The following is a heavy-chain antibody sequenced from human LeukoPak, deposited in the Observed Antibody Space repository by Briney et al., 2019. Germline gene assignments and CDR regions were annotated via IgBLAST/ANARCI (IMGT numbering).Heavy chain of an antibody. CDR1: GGSISSSSYY. D-gene: IGHD1-26*01. J-gene: IGHJ4*02. CDR3: AREVGATTAFDY. Sequence: PSETLSLTCTVSGGSISSSSYYWGWIRQPPGKGLEWIGSIYHSGSTYYNPSLKSRVTISVDTSKNQFSLKLSSVTAADTAVYYCAREVGATTAFDYWGQGTLVTVSS. CDR2: IYHSGST. V-gene: IGHV4-39*07.